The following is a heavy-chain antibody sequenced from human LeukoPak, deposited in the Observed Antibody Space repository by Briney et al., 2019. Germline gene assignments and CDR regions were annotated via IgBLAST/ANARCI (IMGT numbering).Heavy chain of an antibody. V-gene: IGHV4-34*01. Sequence: PSETLSLTCAVYGGSFSGYYWSWIRQPPGKGLEWIGEINHSGSTNYNPSLKCRVTISVDTSKNQFSLKLSSVTAADTAVYYCARSMIVVVSNFDYWGQGTLVTVSS. D-gene: IGHD3-22*01. J-gene: IGHJ4*02. CDR3: ARSMIVVVSNFDY. CDR1: GGSFSGYY. CDR2: INHSGST.